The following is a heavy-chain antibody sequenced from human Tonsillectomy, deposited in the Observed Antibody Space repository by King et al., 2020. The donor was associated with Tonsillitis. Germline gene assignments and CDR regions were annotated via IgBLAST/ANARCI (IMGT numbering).Heavy chain of an antibody. CDR1: GFTFSGHA. CDR3: ATGHYDILNTFCVY. Sequence: VQLVESGGGLRRPGGSQTLSCAASGFTFSGHAMNWVRQAPGKGLEWVSGINDGGDRTYYADPVKGRFTISRDNSKNILYLHMNTLRAEDTAVYYCATGHYDILNTFCVYWGQGILVTASS. CDR2: INDGGDRT. V-gene: IGHV3-23*04. J-gene: IGHJ1*01. D-gene: IGHD3-9*01.